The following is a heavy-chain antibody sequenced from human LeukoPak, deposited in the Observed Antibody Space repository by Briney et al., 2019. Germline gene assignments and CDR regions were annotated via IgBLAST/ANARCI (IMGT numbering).Heavy chain of an antibody. CDR3: AKALAARNWFDP. D-gene: IGHD6-6*01. Sequence: GGSLRLSCAASGFTFSSYAMSWVRQAPGKGLEWVSAISGSGGSTYYADSVKGRFTTSRDNSKNTLYLQMNSLRAEDTAVYYCAKALAARNWFDPWGQGTLVTVSS. J-gene: IGHJ5*02. CDR2: ISGSGGST. V-gene: IGHV3-23*01. CDR1: GFTFSSYA.